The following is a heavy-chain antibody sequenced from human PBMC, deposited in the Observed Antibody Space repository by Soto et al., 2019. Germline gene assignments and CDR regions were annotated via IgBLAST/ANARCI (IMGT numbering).Heavy chain of an antibody. J-gene: IGHJ1*01. D-gene: IGHD6-13*01. CDR1: GFTFSTYA. Sequence: EVQLLESGGGLVQPGGSLRISCAASGFTFSTYAMNWVRQAPGKGLEWVSLIISSGGSTYYADSVKGRFTISRDNSKNTLYLQMNSLRADDTAVYYCAKAEGSSYGTEYSQHWGQGTLVTVSS. V-gene: IGHV3-23*01. CDR2: IISSGGST. CDR3: AKAEGSSYGTEYSQH.